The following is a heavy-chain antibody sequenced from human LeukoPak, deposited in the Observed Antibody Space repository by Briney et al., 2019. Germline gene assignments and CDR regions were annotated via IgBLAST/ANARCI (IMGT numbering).Heavy chain of an antibody. D-gene: IGHD4-17*01. Sequence: GGSLRLFCTASGFSFGDDAWSWFRQAPGKGLEFVCFIRKKGYGETTDYAASVRGRFTISRDDDKSIAYLQMNSLEIEDTALYYCSRGLHDYGDSNYYFDQWGRGTQVTVSS. J-gene: IGHJ4*02. CDR1: GFSFGDDA. V-gene: IGHV3-49*03. CDR3: SRGLHDYGDSNYYFDQ. CDR2: IRKKGYGETT.